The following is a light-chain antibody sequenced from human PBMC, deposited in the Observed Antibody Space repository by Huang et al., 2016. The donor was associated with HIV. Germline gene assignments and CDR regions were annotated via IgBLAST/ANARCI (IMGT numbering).Light chain of an antibody. J-gene: IGKJ1*01. V-gene: IGKV3-11*01. CDR3: QQRNNWPPWT. CDR2: DAS. Sequence: EIVLTQSPATLSLSPGEGATLSCRASHSIGSYLAWYQQRPGQAPRLLIYDASIRATGIPARFSGRGSGTDFTLTISSLEPEDFAVYYCQQRNNWPPWTFGQGTKVELK. CDR1: HSIGSY.